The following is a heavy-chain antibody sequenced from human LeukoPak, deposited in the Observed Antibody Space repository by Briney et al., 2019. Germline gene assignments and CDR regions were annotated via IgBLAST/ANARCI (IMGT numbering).Heavy chain of an antibody. CDR2: MKPNSGNT. V-gene: IGHV1-8*01. CDR3: ARRIRGAPTDY. Sequence: ASVTVSCKASGYTLTTYVLNWVRQATGQGLEWMGWMKPNSGNTGYAQKFRGRVTMTRNISITTAYMELRNLTSEDTAVYYCARRIRGAPTDYWGQGTLVTVSS. CDR1: GYTLTTYV. D-gene: IGHD3-10*01. J-gene: IGHJ4*02.